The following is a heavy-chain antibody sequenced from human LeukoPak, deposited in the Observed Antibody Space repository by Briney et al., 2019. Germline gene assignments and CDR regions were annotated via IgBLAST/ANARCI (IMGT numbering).Heavy chain of an antibody. J-gene: IGHJ4*02. D-gene: IGHD2-2*01. CDR2: ISSSSSYI. Sequence: GGSLRLSCAASGFTFSSYSMNWVRQAPGKGLEWVSSISSSSSYIYYADSVKGRFTISRDNAKNSLYLQMNSLRAEDTAVYYCARDPGDIVVVPAANWDQGTLVTVSS. CDR1: GFTFSSYS. V-gene: IGHV3-21*01. CDR3: ARDPGDIVVVPAAN.